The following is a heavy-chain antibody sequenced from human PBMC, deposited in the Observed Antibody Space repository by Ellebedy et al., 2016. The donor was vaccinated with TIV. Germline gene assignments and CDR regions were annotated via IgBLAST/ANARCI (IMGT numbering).Heavy chain of an antibody. CDR2: IYSNGDT. J-gene: IGHJ4*02. CDR1: GFNFGPYW. D-gene: IGHD1-26*01. Sequence: GESLKISXAASGFNFGPYWMSWVRQAPGKGLEWVSLIYSNGDTSYADSVKGRFIISRDSSKNILYLQMNGLRAEDTAVYYCAPRAIRAPSWGQGTLVTVSS. V-gene: IGHV3-53*01. CDR3: APRAIRAPS.